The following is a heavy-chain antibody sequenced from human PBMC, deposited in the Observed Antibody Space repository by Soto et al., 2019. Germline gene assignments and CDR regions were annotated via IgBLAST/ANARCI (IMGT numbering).Heavy chain of an antibody. V-gene: IGHV3-23*01. CDR2: VHGGGVTT. D-gene: IGHD4-17*01. CDR3: TRLRTITTGASDY. J-gene: IGHJ4*02. Sequence: EVQLLESGGGLVQPGGSLRLSCAASGFTFSNYAMSWVRQAPGKGLEWVSAVHGGGVTTFYADSVEGRFTISRDNSKNTLSLEMISLRAEDTAVYYCTRLRTITTGASDYWGQGTLVTVSS. CDR1: GFTFSNYA.